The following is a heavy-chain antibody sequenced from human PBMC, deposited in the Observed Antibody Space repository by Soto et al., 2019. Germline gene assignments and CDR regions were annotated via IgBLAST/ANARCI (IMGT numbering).Heavy chain of an antibody. CDR3: AKILRPMIVVVITDRDDFDI. CDR1: GFAFSSYA. V-gene: IGHV3-23*01. CDR2: ISASGDRT. Sequence: GGSLRLSCAASGFAFSSYAMNWVRQAPGKGLEWVTAISASGDRTYYSDSVQGRFTISRDNSKSTLYLQMNSLRAEDTAVYYCAKILRPMIVVVITDRDDFDIWGQGTMVTVSS. J-gene: IGHJ3*02. D-gene: IGHD3-22*01.